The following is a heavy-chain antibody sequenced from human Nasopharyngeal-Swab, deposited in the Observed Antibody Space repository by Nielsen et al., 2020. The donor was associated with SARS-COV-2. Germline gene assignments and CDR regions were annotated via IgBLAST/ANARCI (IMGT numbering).Heavy chain of an antibody. J-gene: IGHJ4*02. D-gene: IGHD4-17*01. CDR1: GFTFDDYA. Sequence: GGSLRLSCAASGFTFDDYAMHWVRQAPGKGLEWVSGISRNSGTIGYADSVKGRFTISRDNAKNSLYLQMNSLGAEDTALYYCAKLYGDYEDFDYWGQGTLVTVSS. CDR3: AKLYGDYEDFDY. V-gene: IGHV3-9*01. CDR2: ISRNSGTI.